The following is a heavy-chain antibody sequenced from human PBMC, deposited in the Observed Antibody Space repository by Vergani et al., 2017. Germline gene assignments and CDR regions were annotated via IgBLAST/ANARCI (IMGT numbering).Heavy chain of an antibody. J-gene: IGHJ4*01. CDR1: GFTFSGYW. CDR3: VRGTSDWKGLDF. V-gene: IGHV3-74*01. Sequence: EVRLVESGGGLVQPGGSVRLSCAASGFTFSGYWMHWVRQDAGRGLVSVSFIAPNGRKPDYADSVKGRFTISRDNAKNTLFLQMNRLRAEDTAIYYCVRGTSDWKGLDFWGRRTRVTVSS. CDR2: IAPNGRKP. D-gene: IGHD6-19*01.